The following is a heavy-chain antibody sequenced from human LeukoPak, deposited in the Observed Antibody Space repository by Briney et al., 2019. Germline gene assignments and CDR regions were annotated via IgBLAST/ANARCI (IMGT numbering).Heavy chain of an antibody. Sequence: PGGSLRLSCAASGFVFSDYGMHWVRQAPGKGLEWVAFVRYDGSNEYYADSMKGRFTISRDNSKNTLYLQMNSLRAEDTAVYSCAREPGGGCHSEGPKHWGLGTLITVSS. V-gene: IGHV3-30*02. CDR1: GFVFSDYG. J-gene: IGHJ1*01. CDR3: AREPGGGCHSEGPKH. CDR2: VRYDGSNE. D-gene: IGHD2-21*02.